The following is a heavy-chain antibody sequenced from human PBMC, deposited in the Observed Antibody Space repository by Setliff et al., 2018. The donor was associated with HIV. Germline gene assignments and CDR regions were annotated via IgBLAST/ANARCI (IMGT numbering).Heavy chain of an antibody. D-gene: IGHD3-3*02. Sequence: GGSLRLSCAASGFTVSDTHMTWVRQAPGKGLEWVSFIYSDGRTYYAESVKGRFTISRDDSKNTLYLQMHSLRVEDTAAYYCARDYQPFFYSYSYMDVWGKGTTVTVSS. CDR1: GFTVSDTH. V-gene: IGHV3-53*01. CDR3: ARDYQPFFYSYSYMDV. CDR2: IYSDGRT. J-gene: IGHJ6*04.